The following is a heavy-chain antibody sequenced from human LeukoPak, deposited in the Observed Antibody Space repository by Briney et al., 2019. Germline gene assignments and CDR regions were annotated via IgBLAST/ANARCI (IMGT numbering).Heavy chain of an antibody. CDR2: INPNSGGT. CDR3: ARTKPAVAATPDY. V-gene: IGHV1-2*02. CDR1: GYTFTGYY. Sequence: ASVKVSCKASGYTFTGYYMHWVRQAPGQGLEWMGWINPNSGGTNYAQKFQGRVTMTRDTSISTAYMELSRLRSDDTAVYYCARTKPAVAATPDYWGQETLVTVSS. D-gene: IGHD2-15*01. J-gene: IGHJ4*02.